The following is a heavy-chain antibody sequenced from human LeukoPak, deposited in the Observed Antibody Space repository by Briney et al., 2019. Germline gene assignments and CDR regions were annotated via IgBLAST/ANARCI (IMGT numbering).Heavy chain of an antibody. CDR3: ARANSSSSDYYYYYMDV. D-gene: IGHD6-6*01. Sequence: EASVKVSLKSSGGTVSSYAISWVRHAPRQGLEWMGGIIPIFGTANYAQKFQGRVTITADASTSTAYMELSSLRSEDTAVYYCARANSSSSDYYYYYMDVWGKGTTVTVSS. J-gene: IGHJ6*03. V-gene: IGHV1-69*13. CDR2: IIPIFGTA. CDR1: GGTVSSYA.